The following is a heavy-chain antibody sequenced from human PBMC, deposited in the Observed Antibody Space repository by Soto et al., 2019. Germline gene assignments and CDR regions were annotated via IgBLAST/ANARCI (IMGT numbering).Heavy chain of an antibody. CDR2: ISWNGAKT. CDR1: VFTFKDYA. V-gene: IGHV3-9*01. Sequence: PGWSXRLSCEVSVFTFKDYASHWFRQAPGKGLEFVSGISWNGAKTDYADSLKGRFTISRDNAKNSLFLEMNSLRAEDKALYYCVKDRSGVIYAAGGMEVWGQGTTVNV. D-gene: IGHD6-25*01. J-gene: IGHJ6*02. CDR3: VKDRSGVIYAAGGMEV.